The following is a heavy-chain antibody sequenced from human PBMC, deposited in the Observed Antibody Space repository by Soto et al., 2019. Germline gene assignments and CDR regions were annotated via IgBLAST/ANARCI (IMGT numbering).Heavy chain of an antibody. CDR2: LNPNSGNT. Sequence: QVQLVQSGAEVKKPGASVKVSCKASGYTFIDNYIHWVRQAPGQGLEWMGWLNPNSGNTNYARKFLGRVTMTRDTSVSTAYLELSRRSSDDTALYYCARGKGYSSGWPPGYWGQGTLGTVSS. CDR1: GYTFIDNY. J-gene: IGHJ4*02. V-gene: IGHV1-2*02. CDR3: ARGKGYSSGWPPGY. D-gene: IGHD6-19*01.